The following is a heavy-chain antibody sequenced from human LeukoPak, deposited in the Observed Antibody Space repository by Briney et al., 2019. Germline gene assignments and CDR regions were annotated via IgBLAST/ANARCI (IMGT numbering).Heavy chain of an antibody. CDR2: IYYTGST. Sequence: PSETLSLTCTVSGGSISTYYWSWIRQPPGKGLEWIGYIYYTGSTTYNPSLKSRVTMSVDTSKNQFSLKLSSVTAADTAVYYCARGVDGDYVYYFDYWGQGTLVTVSS. CDR3: ARGVDGDYVYYFDY. CDR1: GGSISTYY. V-gene: IGHV4-59*12. D-gene: IGHD4-17*01. J-gene: IGHJ4*02.